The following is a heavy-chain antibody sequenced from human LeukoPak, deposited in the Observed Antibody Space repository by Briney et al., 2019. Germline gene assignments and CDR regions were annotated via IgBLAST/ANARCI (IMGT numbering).Heavy chain of an antibody. CDR2: ISAYNGNT. CDR3: ARDVDIVVVPAPTSYGMDV. Sequence: ASVKVSCKASGYTFTSYGISWVRQAPGQGLEWMGWISAYNGNTNYAQKLQGRVTMTTVTSTSTAYMELRSLRSDDTAVYYCARDVDIVVVPAPTSYGMDVWGQGTTVTVSS. V-gene: IGHV1-18*01. J-gene: IGHJ6*02. CDR1: GYTFTSYG. D-gene: IGHD2-2*01.